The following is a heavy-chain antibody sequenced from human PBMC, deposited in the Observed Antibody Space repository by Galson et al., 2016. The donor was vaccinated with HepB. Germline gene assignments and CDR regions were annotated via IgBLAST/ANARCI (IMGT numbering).Heavy chain of an antibody. J-gene: IGHJ4*02. CDR1: GFEFSTYW. CDR2: IKEDGSVK. V-gene: IGHV3-7*01. Sequence: SLRLSCAASGFEFSTYWMTWVRQAPGKGLEWVANIKEDGSVKYHVDSVKGRFTISRDNAKNSLCLQMNSLRVDDTAVYYCVREPNAGAYYYDYWGRGTLGTVSS. CDR3: VREPNAGAYYYDY.